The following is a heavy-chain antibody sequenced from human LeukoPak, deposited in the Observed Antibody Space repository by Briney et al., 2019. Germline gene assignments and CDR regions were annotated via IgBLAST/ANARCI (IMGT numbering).Heavy chain of an antibody. V-gene: IGHV3-7*01. J-gene: IGHJ4*02. Sequence: GGSLRLSCAASGLTFTNYWMTWVRQAPGKGLEWGANIKHDGSEKYYVDSVKGRFTISRDNAKNSLYLQMNSLRPEDTAVYYCARVDYDVLTGYQNYFQYWGQGTLVTVSS. CDR3: ARVDYDVLTGYQNYFQY. CDR1: GLTFTNYW. CDR2: IKHDGSEK. D-gene: IGHD3-9*01.